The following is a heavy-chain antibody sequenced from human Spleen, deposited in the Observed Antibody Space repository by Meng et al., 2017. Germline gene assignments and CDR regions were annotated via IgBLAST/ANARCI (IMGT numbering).Heavy chain of an antibody. V-gene: IGHV4-39*01. CDR2: IYHSGST. CDR1: GGPISSSNYY. D-gene: IGHD3-10*01. CDR3: ARRRGGSGRDC. Sequence: QLQLQESGPGLVKPSDTLSLTCTVSGGPISSSNYYWDWIRQPPGKGLEWIGAIYHSGSTSYNPSLQSRVTMFVDTSKNQFSLMLTSVTATDTAVYYCARRRGGSGRDCWGQGTLVTVSS. J-gene: IGHJ4*02.